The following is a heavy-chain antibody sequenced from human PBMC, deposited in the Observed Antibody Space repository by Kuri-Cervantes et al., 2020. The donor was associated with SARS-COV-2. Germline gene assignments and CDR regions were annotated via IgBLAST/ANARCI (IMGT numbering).Heavy chain of an antibody. D-gene: IGHD3-10*01. CDR3: ARERDYYGSGYI. CDR2: IIPILGTA. J-gene: IGHJ3*02. Sequence: SVKVSCKASGGTFSSYAISWVRQAPGQGLEWMGRIIPILGTANYAQKFQGRVTITMDKSTSTAYMELSSLRYEDTAVYYCARERDYYGSGYIWGQGTMVTDSS. V-gene: IGHV1-69*04. CDR1: GGTFSSYA.